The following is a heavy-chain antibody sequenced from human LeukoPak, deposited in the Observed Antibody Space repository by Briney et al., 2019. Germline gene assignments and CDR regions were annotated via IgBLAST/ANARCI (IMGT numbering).Heavy chain of an antibody. V-gene: IGHV1-18*01. D-gene: IGHD2-2*01. CDR2: VSAYNGYT. CDR1: GYIFINYG. CDR3: ARDGYCSSSSYYPFEALDI. Sequence: GSSVKVSCKASGYIFINYGITWVRQAPGQGLEWMGRVSAYNGYTNYAQKFQGRVTMTTDTSTRTAYMELRRLRSDDTAAYFCARDGYCSSSSYYPFEALDIWGQGTMVTVSS. J-gene: IGHJ3*02.